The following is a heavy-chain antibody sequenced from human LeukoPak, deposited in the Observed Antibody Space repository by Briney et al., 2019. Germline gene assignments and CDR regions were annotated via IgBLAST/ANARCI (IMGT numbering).Heavy chain of an antibody. V-gene: IGHV3-69-1*01. CDR3: ARDWAAHYFDY. CDR1: GFTFSTYD. CDR2: ISSSSAL. D-gene: IGHD3-16*01. Sequence: GGSLRLSCAASGFTFSTYDLNWVRQAPGKGLEWVSYISSSSALYYADPVKGRFTISRDNAKNSLYLQMNSLRAEDTAVYYCARDWAAHYFDYWGQGTLVTISS. J-gene: IGHJ4*02.